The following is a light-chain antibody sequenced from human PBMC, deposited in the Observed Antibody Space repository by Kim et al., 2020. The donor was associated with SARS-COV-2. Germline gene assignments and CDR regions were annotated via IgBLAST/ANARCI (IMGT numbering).Light chain of an antibody. V-gene: IGKV1-5*03. Sequence: SASGGNRVTITCRASQNINKWLAWYQQKPGKAPNLLIYKASTLQIGVPSRFSGSGSGTEFTLTISSLQPDDFATYFCQQYQNYVCTFGQGTKLEI. J-gene: IGKJ2*02. CDR2: KAS. CDR3: QQYQNYVCT. CDR1: QNINKW.